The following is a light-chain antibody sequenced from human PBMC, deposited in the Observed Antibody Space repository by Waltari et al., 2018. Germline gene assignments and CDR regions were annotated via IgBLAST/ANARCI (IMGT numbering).Light chain of an antibody. Sequence: QSVLTQPPSASGTPGQRVTISRSGSTSTIGRNYVTWYQQFPGTAPKLLVYRNNERPSGVPDRISGSKSGTSASLAISGLRSEDEADYYCATWDGSLTAWVFGGGTKVTVL. CDR2: RNN. CDR3: ATWDGSLTAWV. CDR1: TSTIGRNY. V-gene: IGLV1-47*01. J-gene: IGLJ3*02.